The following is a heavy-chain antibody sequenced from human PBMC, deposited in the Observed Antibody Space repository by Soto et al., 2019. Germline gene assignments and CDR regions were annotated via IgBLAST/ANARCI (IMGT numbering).Heavy chain of an antibody. CDR1: GFMFSVYT. Sequence: GGSLRLSCAASGFMFSVYTMNWVRQAPGKGLEWISSINSDSSSIYHADSVKGRFTISRDNSKNSLSLQMNSLRAEDTAVYYCARGCITRPCSWGNYFDYWGQGTLVTVSS. CDR3: ARGCITRPCSWGNYFDY. V-gene: IGHV3-48*04. D-gene: IGHD3-16*01. J-gene: IGHJ4*02. CDR2: INSDSSSI.